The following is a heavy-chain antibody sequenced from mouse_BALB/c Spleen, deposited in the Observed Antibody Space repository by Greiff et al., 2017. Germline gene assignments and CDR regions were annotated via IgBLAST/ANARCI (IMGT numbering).Heavy chain of an antibody. Sequence: VQLQQSGAELVKPGASVKLSCKASGYTFTSYYMYWVKQRPGQGLEWIGEINPSNGGTNFNEKFKSKATLTADKSSSTAYMELRSLTSEDSAVYYCTRWTMITNWYFDVWGAGTTVTVSS. CDR3: TRWTMITNWYFDV. J-gene: IGHJ1*01. D-gene: IGHD2-4*01. CDR1: GYTFTSYY. CDR2: INPSNGGT. V-gene: IGHV1-53*01.